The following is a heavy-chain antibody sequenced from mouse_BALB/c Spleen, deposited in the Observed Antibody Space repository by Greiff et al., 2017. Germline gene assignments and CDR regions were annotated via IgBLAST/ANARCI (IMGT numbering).Heavy chain of an antibody. CDR1: GFTFSSFG. J-gene: IGHJ2*01. Sequence: EVKLVESGGGLVQPGGSRKLSCAASGFTFSSFGVHLVRQAPEKGLEWVAYISSGSSTIYSSDTVKGLFTISRDNPKNTLFLQMTSLRSEDTAMYYCAGGLLYFDYWGQGTTLTVSS. CDR2: ISSGSSTI. V-gene: IGHV5-17*02. D-gene: IGHD2-10*01. CDR3: AGGLLYFDY.